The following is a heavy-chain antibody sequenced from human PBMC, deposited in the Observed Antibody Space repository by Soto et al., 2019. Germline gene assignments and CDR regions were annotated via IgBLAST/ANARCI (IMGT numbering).Heavy chain of an antibody. CDR1: GFTFSSYG. D-gene: IGHD3-9*01. J-gene: IGHJ6*02. Sequence: GGSLRLSCAASGFTFSSYGMHWVRQAPGKGLEWVAVISYDGSNKYYADSVKGRFTISRDNSKNTLYLQMNSLRAEDTAVYYCAKVELRYFDWFIDYYYYYGMDVWGQGTTVTVSS. CDR2: ISYDGSNK. CDR3: AKVELRYFDWFIDYYYYYGMDV. V-gene: IGHV3-30*18.